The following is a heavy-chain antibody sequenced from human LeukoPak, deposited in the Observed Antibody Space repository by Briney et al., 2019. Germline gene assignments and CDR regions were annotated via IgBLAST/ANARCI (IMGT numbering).Heavy chain of an antibody. CDR2: IYYSGDT. J-gene: IGHJ4*02. CDR3: ARGRSGYPWYFDY. Sequence: SETLSLTCTVSGGSISSYYWSWIRQPPGKGLEWIAFIYYSGDTNYNPSLKSRVTISVDTSKNQFSLKLSSVTAADTAVYYCARGRSGYPWYFDYWGQGTLVTVSS. CDR1: GGSISSYY. D-gene: IGHD6-13*01. V-gene: IGHV4-59*08.